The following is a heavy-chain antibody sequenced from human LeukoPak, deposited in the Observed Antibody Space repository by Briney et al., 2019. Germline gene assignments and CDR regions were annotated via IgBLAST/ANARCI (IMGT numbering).Heavy chain of an antibody. J-gene: IGHJ4*02. CDR2: IDNSGVTT. CDR3: ARDYSGDEDFDY. CDR1: GFAFSSYE. V-gene: IGHV3-48*03. D-gene: IGHD5-12*01. Sequence: GGSLRLSCLVSGFAFSSYEMNWVRQAPGKGLEWVSFIDNSGVTTYYADSVKGRFTMSRDNAKNSLYLQMNSLRVEDTAMYYCARDYSGDEDFDYWGQRTLVTVSS.